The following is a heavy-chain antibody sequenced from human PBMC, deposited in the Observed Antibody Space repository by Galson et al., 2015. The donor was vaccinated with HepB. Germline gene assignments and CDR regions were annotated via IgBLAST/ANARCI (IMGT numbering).Heavy chain of an antibody. Sequence: SLRLSCAASGFTFSSYRMHWVRQAPGKGLVCVSRINSDGSSTSYADSVKGRFTISRDNAKNTLYLQMNSLRAEDTAVYYCARVPTHTYYDILTGYNDAFDIWGQGTMVTVSS. CDR3: ARVPTHTYYDILTGYNDAFDI. J-gene: IGHJ3*02. CDR2: INSDGSST. CDR1: GFTFSSYR. V-gene: IGHV3-74*01. D-gene: IGHD3-9*01.